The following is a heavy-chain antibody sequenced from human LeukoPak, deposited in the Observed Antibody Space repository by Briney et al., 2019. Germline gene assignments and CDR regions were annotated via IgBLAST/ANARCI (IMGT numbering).Heavy chain of an antibody. CDR2: INPSGGST. CDR3: ARGPYSSGWYGLDY. CDR1: GYNFIYYY. V-gene: IGHV1-46*01. Sequence: GASVKVSCKTSGYNFIYYYIRWVRQAPGQGLEWMALINPSGGSTSYAQQFQGRVTITRDTSTSTVYMKLRSLRSEDTAVYYCARGPYSSGWYGLDYWGQGTLVAVSS. D-gene: IGHD6-19*01. J-gene: IGHJ4*02.